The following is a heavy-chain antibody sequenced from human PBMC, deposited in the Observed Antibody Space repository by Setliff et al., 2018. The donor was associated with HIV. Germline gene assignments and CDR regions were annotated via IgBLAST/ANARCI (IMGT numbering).Heavy chain of an antibody. Sequence: GGSLRLSCAASGFTVSSYYMARVRQAPGKGLEWVSTIYSDGSTYHADSVKGRFTLSRDNSKNTLYLQMNSLTPEDTAVHYCAKPRLYNSALENWGQGTLVTVSS. J-gene: IGHJ4*02. V-gene: IGHV3-66*02. D-gene: IGHD1-1*01. CDR2: IYSDGST. CDR1: GFTVSSYY. CDR3: AKPRLYNSALEN.